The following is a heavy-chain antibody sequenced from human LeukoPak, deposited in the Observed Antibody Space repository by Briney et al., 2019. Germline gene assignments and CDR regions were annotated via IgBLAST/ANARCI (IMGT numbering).Heavy chain of an antibody. V-gene: IGHV3-53*01. CDR1: GFTVSSNY. D-gene: IGHD4-17*01. CDR3: ARDRHGDYSPDYYYYGMDV. CDR2: IYSGGST. J-gene: IGHJ6*04. Sequence: PGGSLRLSCAASGFTVSSNYMSWVRQAPGKGLGWVSVIYSGGSTYCADSVKGRFTISRDNSKNTLYLQMNSLRAEDTAVYYCARDRHGDYSPDYYYYGMDVWGKGTTVTVSS.